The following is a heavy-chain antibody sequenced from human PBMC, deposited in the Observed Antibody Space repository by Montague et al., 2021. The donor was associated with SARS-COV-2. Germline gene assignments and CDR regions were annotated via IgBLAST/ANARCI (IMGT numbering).Heavy chain of an antibody. CDR2: IYYSGST. J-gene: IGHJ6*03. CDR3: ARDSRTDFDWLFPDSGYYYYYMDF. D-gene: IGHD3-9*01. CDR1: GGSISGYY. V-gene: IGHV4-59*01. Sequence: SETLSLTCTVSGGSISGYYWSWIRQPPGKGLECIGDIYYSGSTNXNPSLKSRVIISVDTSKNQFSLKLSSVTAADTAVYYCARDSRTDFDWLFPDSGYYYYYMDFWGKGTTVTVSS.